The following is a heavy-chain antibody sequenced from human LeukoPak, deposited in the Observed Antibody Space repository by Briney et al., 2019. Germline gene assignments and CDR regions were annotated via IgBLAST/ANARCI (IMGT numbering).Heavy chain of an antibody. CDR1: GFTFSSYA. CDR3: ARGTGGSFDY. D-gene: IGHD2-15*01. V-gene: IGHV3-23*01. Sequence: PGGSLRLSCAASGFTFSSYAMNWVRQAPGKGLEWVSGISVTGFSTYYADSVKGRFTISRDNSKNTLFLQLNSLRAEDAAVYYCARGTGGSFDYWGQGTLVTVSS. CDR2: ISVTGFST. J-gene: IGHJ4*02.